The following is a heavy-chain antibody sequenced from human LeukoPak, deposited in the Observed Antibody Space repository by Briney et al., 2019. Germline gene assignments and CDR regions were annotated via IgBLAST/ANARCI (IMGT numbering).Heavy chain of an antibody. CDR1: GFTFSGSA. CDR2: ISYDGSNK. J-gene: IGHJ4*02. D-gene: IGHD6-13*01. Sequence: GGSLRLSCAASGFTFSGSAMHWVRQAPGKGLEWVAVISYDGSNKYYADSVKGRFTISRDNSKNTLYLQMNSLRAEDTAVYYCAKSWRIDYWGQGTLVTVSS. V-gene: IGHV3-30*18. CDR3: AKSWRIDY.